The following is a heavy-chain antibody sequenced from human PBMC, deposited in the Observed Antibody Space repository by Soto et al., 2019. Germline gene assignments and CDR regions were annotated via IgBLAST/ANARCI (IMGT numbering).Heavy chain of an antibody. D-gene: IGHD3-22*01. CDR1: GGSLSGYY. CDR2: INHSGST. V-gene: IGHV4-34*01. Sequence: QVQLQQWGAGLLRPSETLSLTCAVYGGSLSGYYWSWIRQPPGKGLEWIGEINHSGSTNYNPSLKSRVTISVDTSKNQFSLKLSSVTAADTAVYYCARGGRTPTWLAHYLDYWGQGTLVTVSS. CDR3: ARGGRTPTWLAHYLDY. J-gene: IGHJ4*02.